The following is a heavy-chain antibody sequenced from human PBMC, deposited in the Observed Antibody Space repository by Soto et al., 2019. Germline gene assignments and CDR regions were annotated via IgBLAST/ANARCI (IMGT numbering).Heavy chain of an antibody. Sequence: EVQLLESGGDLIQPGGSLRLSCAASGFTFNIYAMTWVRQAQGKGLEWVSAISRYGDITYYADSVEGRFTISRDNSKNTLFLQMNSLRAEDTAVYYCAKDRYLDHDSRGYLFVNWGQGTLLTVSS. CDR3: AKDRYLDHDSRGYLFVN. CDR1: GFTFNIYA. D-gene: IGHD3-22*01. J-gene: IGHJ4*02. CDR2: ISRYGDIT. V-gene: IGHV3-23*01.